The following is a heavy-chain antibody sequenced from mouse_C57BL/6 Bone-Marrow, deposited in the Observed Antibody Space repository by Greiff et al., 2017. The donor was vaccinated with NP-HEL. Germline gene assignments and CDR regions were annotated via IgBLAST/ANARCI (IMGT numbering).Heavy chain of an antibody. Sequence: EVQLQQSGAELVRPGASVKLSCTASGFNIKDDYMHWVKQRPEQGLEWIGWIDPENGDTEYASKFQGKATITADTSSNTAYLQLSSLTSEDTAVYYCATPYSNGYFDVWGTGTTVTVSS. V-gene: IGHV14-4*01. CDR3: ATPYSNGYFDV. CDR2: IDPENGDT. J-gene: IGHJ1*03. D-gene: IGHD2-5*01. CDR1: GFNIKDDY.